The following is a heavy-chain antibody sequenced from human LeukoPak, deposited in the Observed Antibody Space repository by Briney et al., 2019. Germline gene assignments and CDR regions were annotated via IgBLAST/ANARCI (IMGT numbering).Heavy chain of an antibody. V-gene: IGHV1-46*01. Sequence: ASVTVSRTASGYTFTSYYMHWVRQAPGQELEWMGIINPSGGSTSYAQKFQGRVTMTRDTSTSTVYMELSSLRSEDTAVYYCARDRGYSYGSDAFDIWGQGTMVTVSS. CDR3: ARDRGYSYGSDAFDI. J-gene: IGHJ3*02. CDR2: INPSGGST. CDR1: GYTFTSYY. D-gene: IGHD5-18*01.